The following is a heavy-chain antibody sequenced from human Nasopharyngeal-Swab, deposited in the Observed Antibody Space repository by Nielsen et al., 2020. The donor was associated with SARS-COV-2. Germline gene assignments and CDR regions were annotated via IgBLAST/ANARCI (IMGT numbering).Heavy chain of an antibody. D-gene: IGHD3-10*02. Sequence: ASVKVSCKASGFTFSHYFMHWVRQAPGQGLEWMGWISTNSLNTNYAQRLQDRVTLTADRSTSTVYMELRSLGSDDTAVYYCARDVLYRFDDWGQGTLVTVSS. CDR3: ARDVLYRFDD. J-gene: IGHJ4*02. V-gene: IGHV1-18*04. CDR2: ISTNSLNT. CDR1: GFTFSHYF.